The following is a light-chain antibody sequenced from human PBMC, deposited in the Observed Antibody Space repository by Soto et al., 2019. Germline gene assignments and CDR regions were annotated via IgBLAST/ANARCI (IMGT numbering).Light chain of an antibody. J-gene: IGKJ1*01. V-gene: IGKV3-20*01. CDR3: QQYGSSRRA. CDR1: QSVSSSY. Sequence: EIVLTQSPGTLSLSPGERATLSCRASQSVSSSYLAWYQQRPGQAPRLLMYGASSRATGIPDRFSGGGSGTDFTLTISRLEPEDFAVYYCQQYGSSRRAFGQATKVDIK. CDR2: GAS.